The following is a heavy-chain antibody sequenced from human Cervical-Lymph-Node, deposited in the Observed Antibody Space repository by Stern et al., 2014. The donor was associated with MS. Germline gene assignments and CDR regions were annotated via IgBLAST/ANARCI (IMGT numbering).Heavy chain of an antibody. CDR2: FIPLFGTT. V-gene: IGHV1-69*01. Sequence: VQLVQSGADVKKPGSSVKVSCTAPGDTFINFGISWVRQAPGQGLEWMGGFIPLFGTTEYAQKFQGRVTISADESATTVYMELSGLRSEDTAVYYCARDNDDNGMDVWGQGTTVTVTS. CDR1: GDTFINFG. CDR3: ARDNDDNGMDV. J-gene: IGHJ6*02. D-gene: IGHD1-1*01.